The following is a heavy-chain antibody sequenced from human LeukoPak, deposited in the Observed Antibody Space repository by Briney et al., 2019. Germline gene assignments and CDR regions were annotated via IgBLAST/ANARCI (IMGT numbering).Heavy chain of an antibody. Sequence: SVKVSCKASGGTFSSYAISWVRQAPGQGLEWMGGIIPIFGTANYAQKFQGRVTITADKSTSTAYMELSSLRSEDTAVYYCARDAPLHRDGYNRGWFDPWGQGTLVTVSS. J-gene: IGHJ5*02. CDR2: IIPIFGTA. CDR3: ARDAPLHRDGYNRGWFDP. D-gene: IGHD5-24*01. V-gene: IGHV1-69*06. CDR1: GGTFSSYA.